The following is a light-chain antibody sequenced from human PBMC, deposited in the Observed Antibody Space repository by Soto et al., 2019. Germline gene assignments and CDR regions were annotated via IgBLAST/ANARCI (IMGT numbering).Light chain of an antibody. CDR1: QSVSTN. J-gene: IGKJ1*01. V-gene: IGKV3-15*01. CDR3: QQYNTWPPWT. CDR2: GAS. Sequence: EIVMTQSPATLSVSPGERATLSCRASQSVSTNLAWYQQKPGQVPRLLIYGASTRAAGIPARFSGSGSGTEFTLTIYSLQSEDFAVYYCQQYNTWPPWTFGQGTKVDIK.